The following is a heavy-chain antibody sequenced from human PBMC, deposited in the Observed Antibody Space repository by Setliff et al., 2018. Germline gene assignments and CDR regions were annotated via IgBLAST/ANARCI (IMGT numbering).Heavy chain of an antibody. Sequence: GGSLRLSCAASGFSISDHYMDWVRQAPGKGLEWVGRTKNKANAGYMEYAASVKDRFIISRDDSKNTAYLEMNSLKAEDTAVYYCTTDPSYPVGYWGQGTLVTVSS. CDR2: TKNKANAGYM. J-gene: IGHJ4*02. CDR1: GFSISDHY. V-gene: IGHV3-72*01. D-gene: IGHD3-10*01. CDR3: TTDPSYPVGY.